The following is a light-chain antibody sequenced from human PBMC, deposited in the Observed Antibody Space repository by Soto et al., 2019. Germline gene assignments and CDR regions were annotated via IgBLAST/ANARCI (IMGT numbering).Light chain of an antibody. Sequence: QSALTQPASVSGSPGQSITISCTGTSSDVGGYNYVSWYQQHPGKAPKLMIYEVSNRPSGVSNRFSGSKSGNTASLTISGLQAEGEADYYCSSYTSRSTLDYVFGSGTKLTVL. CDR3: SSYTSRSTLDYV. CDR1: SSDVGGYNY. V-gene: IGLV2-14*01. J-gene: IGLJ1*01. CDR2: EVS.